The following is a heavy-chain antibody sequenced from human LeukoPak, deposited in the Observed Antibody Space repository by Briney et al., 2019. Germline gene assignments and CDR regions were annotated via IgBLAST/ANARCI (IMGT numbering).Heavy chain of an antibody. CDR3: ARRNLLTGYYYFDY. CDR2: VYYTGST. D-gene: IGHD3-9*01. CDR1: GGSISTYY. V-gene: IGHV4-59*08. J-gene: IGHJ4*02. Sequence: SETLSLTCTVSGGSISTYYWSWMRQPPGKGLEWIGYVYYTGSTNYNPSLKSRVTISVDTSKNQFSLNLSSVTAADTAVYYCARRNLLTGYYYFDYWGRGTLVTVSS.